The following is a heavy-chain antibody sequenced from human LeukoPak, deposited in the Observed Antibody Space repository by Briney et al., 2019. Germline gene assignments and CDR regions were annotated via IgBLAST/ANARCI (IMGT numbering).Heavy chain of an antibody. J-gene: IGHJ5*02. V-gene: IGHV1-69*13. D-gene: IGHD3-3*01. CDR3: ARDTPPGIFGGT. CDR1: GYTFTSYY. Sequence: SVKVSCKASGYTFTSYYMHWVRQAPGQGLEWMGGIIPIFGTANYAQKFQGRVTITADESTSTAYMELSSLRSEDTAVYYCARDTPPGIFGGTWGQGTLVTVSS. CDR2: IIPIFGTA.